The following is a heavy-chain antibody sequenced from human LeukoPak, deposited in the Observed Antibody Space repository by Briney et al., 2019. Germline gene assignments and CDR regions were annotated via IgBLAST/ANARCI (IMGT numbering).Heavy chain of an antibody. CDR3: ARLVSLDYDFWSGYGQLFDP. V-gene: IGHV4-38-2*01. CDR1: GYSISSGYY. J-gene: IGHJ5*02. CDR2: IYHSGST. Sequence: SETLSLTCAVSGYSISSGYYWGWIRQPPGKGLEWIGSIYHSGSTYYNPSLKSRVTISVDTSKNQFSLKLSSVTAADTAVYYCARLVSLDYDFWSGYGQLFDPCGQGTLVTVSS. D-gene: IGHD3-3*01.